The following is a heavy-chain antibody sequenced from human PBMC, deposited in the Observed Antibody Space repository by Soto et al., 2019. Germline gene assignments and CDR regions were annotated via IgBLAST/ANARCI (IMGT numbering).Heavy chain of an antibody. CDR3: ARTGGYDFGGGMDV. Sequence: EVQLVESGGGLVQPGRSLRLSCAASGFTFDDYAMHWVRQAPGKGLEWVSGISWNSGSIGYADSVKGRFTISRDNAKKSLSLQMNSLRAEDTALYYCARTGGYDFGGGMDVWGQGTTVTVSS. D-gene: IGHD3-3*01. J-gene: IGHJ6*02. CDR1: GFTFDDYA. V-gene: IGHV3-9*01. CDR2: ISWNSGSI.